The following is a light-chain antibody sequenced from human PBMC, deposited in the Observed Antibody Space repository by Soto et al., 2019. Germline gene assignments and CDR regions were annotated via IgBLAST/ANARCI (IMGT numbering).Light chain of an antibody. Sequence: QSALTQPASVSGSPGQSITISCTGTSSDVGSYNLVSWYQQFPDKAPKLIIFEVNKRPSGIPNRFSGSKSGNTASLTISGLQSEDECDYYCCSYAGSNSFVFGTGTKVTVL. CDR3: CSYAGSNSFV. V-gene: IGLV2-23*02. CDR2: EVN. CDR1: SSDVGSYNL. J-gene: IGLJ1*01.